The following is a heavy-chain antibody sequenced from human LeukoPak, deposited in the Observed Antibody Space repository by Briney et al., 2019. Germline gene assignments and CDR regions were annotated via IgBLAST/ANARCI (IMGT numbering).Heavy chain of an antibody. Sequence: GGSLRLSCAASGFTFSSYWMSWVRQAPGKGLEWVALIKSKTNGGSTDYAAPVKGRFIISRDDSKDTLYLQMNSLKPDDTVVYYCITERSGAFDNWGQGTLVTVSS. CDR1: GFTFSSYW. CDR3: ITERSGAFDN. J-gene: IGHJ4*02. V-gene: IGHV3-15*01. CDR2: IKSKTNGGST. D-gene: IGHD1-1*01.